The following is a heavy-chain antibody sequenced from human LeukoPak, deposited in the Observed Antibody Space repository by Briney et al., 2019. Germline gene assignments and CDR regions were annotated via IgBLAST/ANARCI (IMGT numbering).Heavy chain of an antibody. J-gene: IGHJ4*02. Sequence: GESLKISCKPSGYSFTSYWIGWVRQMPGKGLEWMGIIYPGDSDTRYSPSFQGQVTISADKSISTAYLQWSSLKASDTAMYYCARRYCSSTSCYTYYFDYWGQGTLVTVSS. V-gene: IGHV5-51*01. D-gene: IGHD2-2*02. CDR2: IYPGDSDT. CDR1: GYSFTSYW. CDR3: ARRYCSSTSCYTYYFDY.